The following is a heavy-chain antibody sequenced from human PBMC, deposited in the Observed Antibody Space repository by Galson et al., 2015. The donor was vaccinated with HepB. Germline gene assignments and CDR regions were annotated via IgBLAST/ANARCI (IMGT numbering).Heavy chain of an antibody. J-gene: IGHJ4*02. CDR1: GGTFSSYA. CDR3: ARDRSYGDYLSDYFDY. V-gene: IGHV1-69*10. Sequence: SVKVSCKTSGGTFSSYAISWVRQAPGQGLEWMGGIIPILGIANYAQKFQGRVTITADKSTSTAYMELSSLRSEDTAVYYCARDRSYGDYLSDYFDYWGQGTLVTVSS. CDR2: IIPILGIA. D-gene: IGHD4-17*01.